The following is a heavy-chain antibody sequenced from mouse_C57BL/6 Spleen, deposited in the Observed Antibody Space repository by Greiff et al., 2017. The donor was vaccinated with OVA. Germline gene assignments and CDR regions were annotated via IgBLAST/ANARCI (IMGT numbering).Heavy chain of an antibody. Sequence: QVQLQQSGPELVKPGASVKISCKASGYAFSSSWMNWVKQRPGKGLEWIGRIYPGDGDTNYNGKFKGKATLTADKSSSTAYMQLSSLTSEDSAVYFCARGDNPWYFDVWGTGTTVTVSS. V-gene: IGHV1-82*01. CDR3: ARGDNPWYFDV. CDR2: IYPGDGDT. J-gene: IGHJ1*03. CDR1: GYAFSSSW. D-gene: IGHD1-3*01.